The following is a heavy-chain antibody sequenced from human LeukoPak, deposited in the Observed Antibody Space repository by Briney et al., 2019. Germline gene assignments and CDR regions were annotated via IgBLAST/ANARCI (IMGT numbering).Heavy chain of an antibody. CDR3: AKGRSMIVATTVAY. CDR1: GFTFSSYS. Sequence: GGSLRLSCAASGFTFSSYSMNWVRQAPGKGLEWVSAISGSGGSTYYADSVKGRFSISRDNSKSTLYLQMNSLRAEDTAVYYCAKGRSMIVATTVAYWGQGTLVTVSS. D-gene: IGHD3-22*01. CDR2: ISGSGGST. J-gene: IGHJ4*02. V-gene: IGHV3-23*01.